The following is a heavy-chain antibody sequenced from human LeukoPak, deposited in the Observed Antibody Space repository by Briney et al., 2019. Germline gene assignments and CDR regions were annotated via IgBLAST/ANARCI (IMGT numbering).Heavy chain of an antibody. J-gene: IGHJ4*02. D-gene: IGHD3-9*01. Sequence: PSQTLSLTCTVSGSSISSGGYYWSWIRQHPGKGLEWIGYIYYSGSTYYNPSLKSRVTISVDTSKNQFSLKLSSVTAADTAVYYCAIWSALTGYYSPFDYWGQGTLVTVSS. CDR1: GSSISSGGYY. CDR2: IYYSGST. V-gene: IGHV4-31*03. CDR3: AIWSALTGYYSPFDY.